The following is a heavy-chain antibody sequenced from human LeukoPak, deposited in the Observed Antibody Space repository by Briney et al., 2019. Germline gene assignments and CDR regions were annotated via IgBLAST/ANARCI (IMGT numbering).Heavy chain of an antibody. CDR1: GDTFSTYA. Sequence: SVKVSCKASGDTFSTYAISWVRQAPGQGLEWMGGIIPVYGTPNYAQKFQGRVTIIADQSTSTAYMELSSLRFEDTAVYYCARTRWYYHDSNGYMTYFDYWGQGTLVTVSS. CDR3: ARTRWYYHDSNGYMTYFDY. J-gene: IGHJ4*02. V-gene: IGHV1-69*13. CDR2: IIPVYGTP. D-gene: IGHD3-22*01.